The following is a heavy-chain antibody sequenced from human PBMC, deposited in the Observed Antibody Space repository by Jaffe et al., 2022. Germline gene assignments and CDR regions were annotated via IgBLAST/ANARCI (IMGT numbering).Heavy chain of an antibody. Sequence: QVQLVESGGGVVQPGGSLRLSCAASGFTFSSYGMHWVRQAPGKGLEWVAFIRYDGSNKYYADSVKGRFTISRDNSKNTLYLQMNSLRAEDTAVYYCAKDTGYCSSTSCPSFPYYMDVWGKGTTVTVSS. CDR3: AKDTGYCSSTSCPSFPYYMDV. CDR1: GFTFSSYG. V-gene: IGHV3-30*02. D-gene: IGHD2-2*01. CDR2: IRYDGSNK. J-gene: IGHJ6*03.